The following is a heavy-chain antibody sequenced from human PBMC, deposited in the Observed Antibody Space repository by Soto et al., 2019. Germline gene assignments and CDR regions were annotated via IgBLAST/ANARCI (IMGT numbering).Heavy chain of an antibody. Sequence: GGSLRLSCAASGFTFSSYGMHWVRQAPGKGLEWVAVISYDGSNKYYADSVKGRFTRSRDNSKNTLYLQMNCRRAQDAAVYDCARPARPGGTSFFKALDIWGQGTMVTAS. CDR2: ISYDGSNK. V-gene: IGHV3-30*03. D-gene: IGHD2-15*01. CDR3: ARPARPGGTSFFKALDI. CDR1: GFTFSSYG. J-gene: IGHJ3*02.